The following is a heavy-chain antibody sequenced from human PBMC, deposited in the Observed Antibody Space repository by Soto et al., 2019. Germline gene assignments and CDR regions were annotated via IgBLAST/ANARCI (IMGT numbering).Heavy chain of an antibody. Sequence: EVQLVESGGGLIQPGGSLRLSCAASGFTVSSNYMSWVRQAPGKGLEWVSVIYSGGSTYYADSVKGRFTIARDNSKNTLYLQMNSLRAEDTAVYYCARDSVGVAIPVWGQGTLVTVSS. CDR1: GFTVSSNY. CDR2: IYSGGST. J-gene: IGHJ4*02. D-gene: IGHD3-3*01. CDR3: ARDSVGVAIPV. V-gene: IGHV3-53*01.